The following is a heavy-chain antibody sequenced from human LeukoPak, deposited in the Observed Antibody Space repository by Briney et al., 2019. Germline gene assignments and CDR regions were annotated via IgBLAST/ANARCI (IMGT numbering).Heavy chain of an antibody. Sequence: ASVKVSCKASGYTFTSYGISWVRQAPGQGLEWMGWISAYNGNTNYAQKLQGRVTMTTDTSTSTAYMELRSLRSDDTAVYYCARGEVDIVATGEPTFDYWGQGTLVTVSS. J-gene: IGHJ4*02. CDR3: ARGEVDIVATGEPTFDY. D-gene: IGHD5-12*01. CDR1: GYTFTSYG. CDR2: ISAYNGNT. V-gene: IGHV1-18*01.